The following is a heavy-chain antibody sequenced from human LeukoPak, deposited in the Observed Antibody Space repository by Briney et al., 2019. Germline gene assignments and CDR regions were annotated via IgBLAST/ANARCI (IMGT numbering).Heavy chain of an antibody. V-gene: IGHV3-7*01. CDR2: IKQDGSER. J-gene: IGHJ4*02. CDR3: ARDQTPFV. CDR1: GFTFDDYG. Sequence: PGGSLRLSCAVSGFTFDDYGMSWVRQAPGKGLEWVANIKQDGSERYYVDSVKGRFTISRDNAKNSLYLQMNSLRAEDTAVYYCARDQTPFVWGQGTLVTVSS.